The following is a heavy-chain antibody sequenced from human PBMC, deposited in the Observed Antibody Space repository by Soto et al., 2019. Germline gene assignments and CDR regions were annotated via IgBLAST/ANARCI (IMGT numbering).Heavy chain of an antibody. CDR3: ARDSDIVVVVATTPSDAFDI. V-gene: IGHV1-18*03. CDR1: GYTFTSYG. D-gene: IGHD2-15*01. CDR2: ISAYNGNT. Sequence: ASVKVSCKASGYTFTSYGISWVRQAPGQGLEWMGWISAYNGNTNYAQKLQGRVTMTTDTSTSTAFMELRSLRSDDMAVYYCARDSDIVVVVATTPSDAFDIWGQGTMVTVSS. J-gene: IGHJ3*02.